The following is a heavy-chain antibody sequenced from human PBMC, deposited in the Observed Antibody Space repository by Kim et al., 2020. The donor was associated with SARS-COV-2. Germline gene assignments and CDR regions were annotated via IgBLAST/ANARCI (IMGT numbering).Heavy chain of an antibody. D-gene: IGHD6-19*01. CDR3: ARLSSGWYRGGQGVKSSY. CDR2: INSDGSST. Sequence: GGSLRLSCAASGFTFSSYWMHWVRQVPGKGLVWVSRINSDGSSTSYADSVKGRFTISSDNAKNTLHLQMNSLRAENTAVYYCARLSSGWYRGGQGVKSSYWGQGTLVTVSS. V-gene: IGHV3-74*01. CDR1: GFTFSSYW. J-gene: IGHJ4*02.